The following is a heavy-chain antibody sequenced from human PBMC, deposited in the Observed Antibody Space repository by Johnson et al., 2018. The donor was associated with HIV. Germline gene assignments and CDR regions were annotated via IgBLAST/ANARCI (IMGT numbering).Heavy chain of an antibody. V-gene: IGHV3-30*02. D-gene: IGHD1-1*01. J-gene: IGHJ3*02. Sequence: QVQLVESGGGVVQPGGSLRLSCAASGFIFSSYGMHWVRQAPGKGLEWVAFIWYDGSRKYYADSVKGRFTISRVNSKNMLYLQMNSLRVEDTAVYYCAEEGSRGTETQAADAFDIWGQGTVVTVSS. CDR3: AEEGSRGTETQAADAFDI. CDR2: IWYDGSRK. CDR1: GFIFSSYG.